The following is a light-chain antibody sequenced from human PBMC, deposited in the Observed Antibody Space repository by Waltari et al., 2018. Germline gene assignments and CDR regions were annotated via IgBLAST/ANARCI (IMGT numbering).Light chain of an antibody. Sequence: DIVMTQSPDSLAVSLGERATINCKSSQSLLYTSNNKNYLAWYKQKPGQPPKLLIYWASTRESGVPDRFSGSGSGTDFTLTISSLQAEDVAVYYCHHYYSTPRTFGQGTKVEIK. V-gene: IGKV4-1*01. CDR3: HHYYSTPRT. J-gene: IGKJ1*01. CDR1: QSLLYTSNNKNY. CDR2: WAS.